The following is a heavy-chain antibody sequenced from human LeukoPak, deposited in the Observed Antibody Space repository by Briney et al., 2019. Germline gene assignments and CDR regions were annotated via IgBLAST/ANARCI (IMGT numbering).Heavy chain of an antibody. Sequence: SGGSLRLSCAASGFTVSSNYMSWVRQAPRKWLEWVSVIYSGGSTYYADSVKGRFTISRDNSRNALYLQINSLRAGDTAVYYCARDPYKNPWGQGTLVTVSS. CDR3: ARDPYKNP. CDR1: GFTVSSNY. CDR2: IYSGGST. D-gene: IGHD5-24*01. V-gene: IGHV3-66*01. J-gene: IGHJ5*02.